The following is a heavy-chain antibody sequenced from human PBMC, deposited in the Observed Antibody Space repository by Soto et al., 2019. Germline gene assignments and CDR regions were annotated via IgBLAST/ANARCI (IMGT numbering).Heavy chain of an antibody. CDR3: ARSSTTVSPYDY. D-gene: IGHD4-17*01. J-gene: IGHJ4*02. CDR1: GGSISSGDYY. V-gene: IGHV4-30-4*01. CDR2: IYYSGST. Sequence: SETLSLTCTVSGGSISSGDYYWSWIRQPPGKGLEWIGYIYYSGSTYYNPSLKSRVTISVDTSKNQFSLKLSSVTAADTAVYYCARSSTTVSPYDYWGQGTLVTVSS.